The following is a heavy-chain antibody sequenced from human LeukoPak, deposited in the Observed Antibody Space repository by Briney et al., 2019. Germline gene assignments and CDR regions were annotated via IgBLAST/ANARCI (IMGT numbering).Heavy chain of an antibody. Sequence: PSETLSLTCTVSGGSISSGGYYWSWIRQHPGKGLEWIGYIYYSGSTYYNPSLKSRVTISVDTSKNQFSLKLSSVTAADTVVYYCAREERYYDRSFDYWGQGTLVTVSS. D-gene: IGHD3-22*01. CDR1: GGSISSGGYY. J-gene: IGHJ4*02. V-gene: IGHV4-31*03. CDR2: IYYSGST. CDR3: AREERYYDRSFDY.